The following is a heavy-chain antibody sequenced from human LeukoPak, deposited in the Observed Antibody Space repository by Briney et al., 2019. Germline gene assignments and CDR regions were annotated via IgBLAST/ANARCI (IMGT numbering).Heavy chain of an antibody. CDR2: IYYTGST. CDR1: GGSISSSNYY. Sequence: SETLSLTCTVSGGSISSSNYYWSWIRQPPGKGLEWIGSIYYTGSTYYNASLKSRVTISVDTSKNQFSLKLSSVTAADTAVYYCARRYYYDTSGYWYYFDYWGQGTLVTVSS. J-gene: IGHJ4*02. D-gene: IGHD3-22*01. V-gene: IGHV4-39*01. CDR3: ARRYYYDTSGYWYYFDY.